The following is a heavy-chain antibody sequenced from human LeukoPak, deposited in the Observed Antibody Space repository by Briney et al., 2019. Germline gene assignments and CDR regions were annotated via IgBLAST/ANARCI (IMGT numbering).Heavy chain of an antibody. J-gene: IGHJ3*02. Sequence: GGSLRLSCAASGFAVSSNYMSWVRQAPGKGLEWVSVIYSGGSTYYADSVKGRFTISRVNSKNTLYLQMNSLRAEDTAVYYCARDRPSSRDAFDIWGQGTMVTVSS. CDR2: IYSGGST. CDR1: GFAVSSNY. D-gene: IGHD6-13*01. CDR3: ARDRPSSRDAFDI. V-gene: IGHV3-53*01.